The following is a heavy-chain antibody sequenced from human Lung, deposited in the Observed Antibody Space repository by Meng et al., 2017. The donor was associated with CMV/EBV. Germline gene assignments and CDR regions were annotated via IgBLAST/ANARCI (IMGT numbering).Heavy chain of an antibody. CDR3: ARHYCGSNVCYTDWFDP. CDR1: GGSISPYY. J-gene: IGHJ5*02. CDR2: IYYSGGT. Sequence: LXXTVSGGSISPYYWSWIRQPPGKGLEWIGYIYYSGGTNYNPSLKSRVTISVDTSKNQFSLKLTSVTAADTAVYYCARHYCGSNVCYTDWFDPWGQGXLVTVSS. D-gene: IGHD2-2*02. V-gene: IGHV4-59*01.